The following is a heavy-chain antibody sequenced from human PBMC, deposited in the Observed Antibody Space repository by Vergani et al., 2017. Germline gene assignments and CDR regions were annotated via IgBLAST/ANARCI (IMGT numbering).Heavy chain of an antibody. CDR3: AKDKSIAAPRGGRVFDY. D-gene: IGHD6-6*01. CDR1: GFTFSSYG. V-gene: IGHV3-30*18. Sequence: QVQLVESGGGVVQPGRSLRLSCAASGFTFSSYGMHWVRQAPGKGLEWVAVISYDGSNKYYADSVKGRFPISRDNSKNTLYLQMNSLRAEDTAVYYCAKDKSIAAPRGGRVFDYWGQGTLVTVSS. J-gene: IGHJ4*02. CDR2: ISYDGSNK.